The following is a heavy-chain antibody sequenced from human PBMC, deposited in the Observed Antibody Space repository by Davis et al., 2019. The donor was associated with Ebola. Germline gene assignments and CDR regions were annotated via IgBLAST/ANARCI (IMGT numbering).Heavy chain of an antibody. CDR2: IRSKANSYAT. Sequence: GESLKISCAASGFTFSGSAMHWVHQASGKGLEWVGRIRSKANSYATAYAASVKGRFTISRDDSKNTAYLQMNSLKTEDTAVYYCARGDQGVIITAMDVWGQGTTVTVSS. V-gene: IGHV3-73*01. J-gene: IGHJ6*02. CDR3: ARGDQGVIITAMDV. D-gene: IGHD3-10*01. CDR1: GFTFSGSA.